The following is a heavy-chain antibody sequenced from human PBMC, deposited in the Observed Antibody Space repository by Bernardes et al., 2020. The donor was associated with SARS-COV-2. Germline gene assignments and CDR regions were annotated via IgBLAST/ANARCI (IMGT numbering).Heavy chain of an antibody. V-gene: IGHV3-7*01. CDR3: ARLRGGYIDS. D-gene: IGHD3-16*01. J-gene: IGHJ4*02. Sequence: GGSLRLSCAASGFTFSGYWMTWVRQAPGKGLEWVANIKQDGTDKNYVDSVKGRFTISRDNTENSLYLQLNSLRAEDTAVFYCARLRGGYIDSWGQGTL. CDR2: IKQDGTDK. CDR1: GFTFSGYW.